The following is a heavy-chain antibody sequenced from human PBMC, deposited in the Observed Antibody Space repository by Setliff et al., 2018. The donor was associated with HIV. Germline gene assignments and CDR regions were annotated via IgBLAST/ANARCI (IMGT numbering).Heavy chain of an antibody. CDR1: GGSISSGDYY. Sequence: SETLSLTCTVSGGSISSGDYYWSWIRQHPGKGLEWIGYIYYSGTTYSNPPLQCRLTISVDTSKNQFSLKLRSVTAAETAVYFCARRLAVYEGSNWGGWFDPWGQGTLVTVSS. CDR3: ARRLAVYEGSNWGGWFDP. CDR2: IYYSGTT. J-gene: IGHJ5*02. D-gene: IGHD3-16*01. V-gene: IGHV4-31*03.